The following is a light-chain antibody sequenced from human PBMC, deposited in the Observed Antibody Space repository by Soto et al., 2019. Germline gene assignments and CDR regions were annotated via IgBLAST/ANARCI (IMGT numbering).Light chain of an antibody. CDR1: SGHSSYA. V-gene: IGLV4-69*01. Sequence: QPVLTQSPSASAYLGASVKLTCTLSSGHSSYAIAWHQQQPEKGPRYLMKLNSDGRHSKGDGIPDRFSGSSSGAERYLTISSLQYEDEADYYCQTWGTGIQVFGGGTKLTVL. CDR2: LNSDGRH. CDR3: QTWGTGIQV. J-gene: IGLJ2*01.